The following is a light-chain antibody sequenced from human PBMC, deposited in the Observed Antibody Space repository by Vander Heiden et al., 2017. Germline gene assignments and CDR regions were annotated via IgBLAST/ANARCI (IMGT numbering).Light chain of an antibody. J-gene: IGLJ1*01. V-gene: IGLV3-25*03. Sequence: SYELTQPPSVSVYPGQTARITCSGDALPKQYAYWYQQKPGQAPVLVIYKDSERPSGIPERFSGSSSGTTGTLTISGVQAEDEADYYCQSADSSGTYNYVFGTGTKVTVL. CDR3: QSADSSGTYNYV. CDR2: KDS. CDR1: ALPKQY.